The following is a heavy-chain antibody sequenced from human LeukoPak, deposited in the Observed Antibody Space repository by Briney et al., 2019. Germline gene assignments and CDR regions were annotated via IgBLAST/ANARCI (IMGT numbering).Heavy chain of an antibody. D-gene: IGHD1-26*01. J-gene: IGHJ4*02. CDR1: GFTFSSYA. CDR2: ISGDGGIT. CDR3: AKLKRDSGSYLHYYFDY. Sequence: PGGPLRLSCAASGFTFSSYAMSWVRQAPGKGLEWVSTISGDGGITYYADSVEGRFTISRDNSKNTLYLQMNSPKTEDTAVYYCAKLKRDSGSYLHYYFDYWGQGTLVTVSS. V-gene: IGHV3-23*01.